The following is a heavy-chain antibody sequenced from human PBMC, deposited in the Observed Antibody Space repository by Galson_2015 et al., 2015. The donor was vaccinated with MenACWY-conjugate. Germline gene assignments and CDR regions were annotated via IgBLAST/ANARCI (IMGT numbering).Heavy chain of an antibody. CDR1: GFTFSSYW. J-gene: IGHJ6*03. CDR3: ARDGEDCSSTSCYRSGDHYYYYYYMDV. D-gene: IGHD2-2*02. V-gene: IGHV3-7*03. CDR2: IKQDGSET. Sequence: SLRLSCAASGFTFSSYWMSWVRQAPGKGLEWVANIKQDGSETYYVDSVKGRFTISRDNAKNSLYLQMNSLRAEDTAVYYCARDGEDCSSTSCYRSGDHYYYYYYMDVWGKGTPVTVSS.